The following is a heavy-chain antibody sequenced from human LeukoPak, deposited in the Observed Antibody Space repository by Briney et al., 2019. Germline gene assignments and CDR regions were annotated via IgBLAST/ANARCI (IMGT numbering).Heavy chain of an antibody. J-gene: IGHJ4*02. CDR1: GFTFSSYA. D-gene: IGHD3-3*01. CDR3: ARAINFWSGYYDY. V-gene: IGHV3-64*01. Sequence: GGSLRLSCAASGFTFSSYAMHWVRQAPGKGLEYVSAISSNGGSTYYANSVKGRFTISRDNSKNTLYLQMGSLRAEDMAVYYCARAINFWSGYYDYWGQGTLATVSS. CDR2: ISSNGGST.